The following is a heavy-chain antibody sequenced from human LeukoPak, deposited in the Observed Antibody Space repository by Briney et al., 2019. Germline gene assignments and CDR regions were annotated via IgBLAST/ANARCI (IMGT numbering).Heavy chain of an antibody. V-gene: IGHV1-8*01. D-gene: IGHD2-2*01. CDR3: ARDGYCSSSSCSFVY. CDR1: GYTFTSYD. Sequence: ASVKVSCKASGYTFTSYDINWVRQATGQGLEWMGWMNPNSGNTGYAQKFQGRVTMTRDTSISTAYMELSRLRSDDTAMYYCARDGYCSSSSCSFVYWGQGTLVTVSS. J-gene: IGHJ4*02. CDR2: MNPNSGNT.